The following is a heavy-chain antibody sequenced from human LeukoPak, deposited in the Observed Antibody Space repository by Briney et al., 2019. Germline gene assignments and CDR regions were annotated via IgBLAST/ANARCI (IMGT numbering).Heavy chain of an antibody. D-gene: IGHD1-26*01. CDR2: IGISADT. J-gene: IGHJ4*02. V-gene: IGHV3-13*01. CDR1: GFSLSFYS. CDR3: ARQNSPHGNFDY. Sequence: GGSLRLSCAASGFSLSFYSLDWVRQPPGKGLEWVSAIGISADTFYVGSVKGRFTISRENGENSLYLQMNNLGVEDTAIYYCARQNSPHGNFDYWGQGTLVAVSS.